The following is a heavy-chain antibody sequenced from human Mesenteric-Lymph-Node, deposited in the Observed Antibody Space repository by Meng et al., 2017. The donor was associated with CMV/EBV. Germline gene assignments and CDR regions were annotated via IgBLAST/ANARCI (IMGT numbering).Heavy chain of an antibody. CDR1: GFSFEDYA. D-gene: IGHD2-2*01. CDR2: ISYDGSYK. V-gene: IGHV3-30*04. Sequence: GESLKISCAASGFSFEDYAMHWVRQAPGKGLEWVAVISYDGSYKYYADSVKGRFTISSDISENTLYLQMNSLRDEDTAVYYCAKDRGSIVLVPAAMGRRRYYADGMDVWGQGTTVTVSS. CDR3: AKDRGSIVLVPAAMGRRRYYADGMDV. J-gene: IGHJ6*02.